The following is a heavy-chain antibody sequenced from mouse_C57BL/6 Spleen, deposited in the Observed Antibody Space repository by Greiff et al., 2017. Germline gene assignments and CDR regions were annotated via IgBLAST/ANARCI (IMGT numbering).Heavy chain of an antibody. Sequence: EVKLQESGPELVKPGASVKISCKASGYSFTDYNMNWVKQSHGKSLEWIGVINPNYGTSSYNQKFKGKATLTVDQSSSTAYMQLNRLTSEDSAVYYCARGVVARYFDVWGTGTTVTVSS. J-gene: IGHJ1*03. D-gene: IGHD1-1*01. CDR2: INPNYGTS. CDR1: GYSFTDYN. V-gene: IGHV1-39*01. CDR3: ARGVVARYFDV.